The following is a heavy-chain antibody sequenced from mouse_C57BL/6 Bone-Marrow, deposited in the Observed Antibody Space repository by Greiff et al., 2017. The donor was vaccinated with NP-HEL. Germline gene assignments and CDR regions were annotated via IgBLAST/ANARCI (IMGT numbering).Heavy chain of an antibody. CDR2: IYPGSGNT. D-gene: IGHD1-1*01. CDR3: ARSLLLRYGWFAY. J-gene: IGHJ3*01. V-gene: IGHV1-66*01. Sequence: QVQLQQSGPELVKPGASVKISCKASGYSFTSYYIHWVKQRPGQGLEWIGWIYPGSGNTKYNEKFKGKATLTEDTSSSTAYMQLSSLTSEDSAVYYCARSLLLRYGWFAYWGQGTLVTVSA. CDR1: GYSFTSYY.